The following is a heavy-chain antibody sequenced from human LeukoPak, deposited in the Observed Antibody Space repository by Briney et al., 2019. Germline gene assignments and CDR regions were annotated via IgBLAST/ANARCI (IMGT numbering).Heavy chain of an antibody. Sequence: SETLSLTCTVSGGSISSGSYYWSWIRQPAGKGLEWIGRIHTSGSTNYHPSLKSRVTISVDTSKNQFSLKLSSVTAADTAVYYCARDPFVRGVWLELPNWGQGTLVTVSS. CDR2: IHTSGST. J-gene: IGHJ4*02. CDR1: GGSISSGSYY. CDR3: ARDPFVRGVWLELPN. V-gene: IGHV4-61*02. D-gene: IGHD3-10*02.